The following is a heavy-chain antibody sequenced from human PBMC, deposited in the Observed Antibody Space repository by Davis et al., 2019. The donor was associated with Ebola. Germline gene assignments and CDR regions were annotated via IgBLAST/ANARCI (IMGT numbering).Heavy chain of an antibody. CDR3: ARDITMIVGGWFDS. CDR2: ISAYNGNT. D-gene: IGHD3-22*01. Sequence: AASVKVSCKACGYTFTSYGISWVRQAPGQGLEWMGWISAYNGNTNYAQKLQGRATMTTDTSTRTAYMELRSLRSDDTAVYYCARDITMIVGGWFDSWGQGTLVTVSS. CDR1: GYTFTSYG. J-gene: IGHJ5*01. V-gene: IGHV1-18*01.